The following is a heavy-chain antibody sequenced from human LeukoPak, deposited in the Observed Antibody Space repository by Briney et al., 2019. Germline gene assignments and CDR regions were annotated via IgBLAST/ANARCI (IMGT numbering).Heavy chain of an antibody. J-gene: IGHJ6*02. V-gene: IGHV1-2*02. Sequence: ASVKVSCKASGYTFTDYYLHCVRQAPGQGLEWMGWINPNSGGTNYAQKFQGRVTMTRDTSISTAYMELSRLRSDDTALYYCARLGLVQYSYYGLDVWGQGTTVTVSS. CDR2: INPNSGGT. CDR3: ARLGLVQYSYYGLDV. D-gene: IGHD3/OR15-3a*01. CDR1: GYTFTDYY.